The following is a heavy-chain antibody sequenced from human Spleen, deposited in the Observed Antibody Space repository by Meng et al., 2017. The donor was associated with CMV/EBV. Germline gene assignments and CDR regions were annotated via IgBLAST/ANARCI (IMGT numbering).Heavy chain of an antibody. D-gene: IGHD3-3*01. CDR2: INLSGGST. Sequence: HWVRQAPGQGLEWMGLINLSGGSTNYAQKFQGRVSMTRDTSTSTVYMDLSSLRSEDTAVYYCASSPSALLGYYDFWSGYDSDTWVDPWGQGTLVTVSS. J-gene: IGHJ5*02. V-gene: IGHV1-46*01. CDR3: ASSPSALLGYYDFWSGYDSDTWVDP.